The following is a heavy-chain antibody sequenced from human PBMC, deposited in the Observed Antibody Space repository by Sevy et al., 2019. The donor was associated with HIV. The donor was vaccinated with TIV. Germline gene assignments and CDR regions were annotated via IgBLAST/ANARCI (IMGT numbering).Heavy chain of an antibody. J-gene: IGHJ1*01. D-gene: IGHD1-26*01. CDR2: ISRYNT. CDR3: ARAPSGSQGLGQYFLY. Sequence: ASVKVSCKTSGYTFVNYFITWVRQAPGQGLEWVGRISRYNTDYAQNFQGRVTMTTDTSTGTVYLELRSLRFDDTAIYYCARAPSGSQGLGQYFLYWGQGTLVTVSS. V-gene: IGHV1-18*01. CDR1: GYTFVNYF.